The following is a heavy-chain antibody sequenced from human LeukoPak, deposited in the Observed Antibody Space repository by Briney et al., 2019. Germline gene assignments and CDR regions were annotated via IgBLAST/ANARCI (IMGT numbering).Heavy chain of an antibody. V-gene: IGHV4-39*01. CDR1: GGSISSSSYY. CDR2: IYYSGST. D-gene: IGHD3-10*01. CDR3: ARRGVGPTPFVY. J-gene: IGHJ4*02. Sequence: SETLSLTCTVSGGSISSSSYYWGWIRQPPGKGLEWIGSIYYSGSTYYNPSLKSRVTISVDTSKNQFSLKLSSVTAADTAVYYCARRGVGPTPFVYWGQGTLVTVSS.